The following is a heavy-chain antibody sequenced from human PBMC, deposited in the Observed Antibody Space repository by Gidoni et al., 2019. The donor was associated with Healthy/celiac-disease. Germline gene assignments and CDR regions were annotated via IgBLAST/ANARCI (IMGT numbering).Heavy chain of an antibody. J-gene: IGHJ3*02. CDR3: TTRVRGDAFDI. D-gene: IGHD2-8*01. Sequence: EVQMVESGVGLVQPGGAIRLYGEAPGFTFSDAWMSCVRQAPGKGLEWVGRIKSKTDGGTTDYSAPVKGRFTISRDDSKNTLYLQMNSLKTEDTAVYYCTTRVRGDAFDIWGQGTMVTVSS. CDR1: GFTFSDAW. V-gene: IGHV3-15*01. CDR2: IKSKTDGGTT.